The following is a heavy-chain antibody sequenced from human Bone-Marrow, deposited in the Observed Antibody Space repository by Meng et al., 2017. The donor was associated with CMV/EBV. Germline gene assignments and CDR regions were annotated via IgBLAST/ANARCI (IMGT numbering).Heavy chain of an antibody. CDR1: GGSISSSSYY. D-gene: IGHD2-2*01. CDR2: IYYSGST. J-gene: IGHJ4*02. CDR3: ARRSVVVPAASFDY. V-gene: IGHV4-61*05. Sequence: SETLSLTCTVSGGSISSSSYYWGWIRQPPGKGLEWIGYIYYSGSTNYNPSLKSRVTISVDTSKNQFSLKLSSVTAADTAVYYCARRSVVVPAASFDYWGQGTLVTVSS.